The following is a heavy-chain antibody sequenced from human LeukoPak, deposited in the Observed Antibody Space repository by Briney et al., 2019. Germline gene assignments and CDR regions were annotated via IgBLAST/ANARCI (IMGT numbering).Heavy chain of an antibody. CDR1: GYTFTGYY. CDR3: ARGRKWEPYGMDV. Sequence: GASVKVSCKASGYTFTGYYVHWVRQAPGQGLEWMGWINPNSGGTNYAQKFQGRVTMTRDTSISTAYMELSRLRSDDTAVYYCARGRKWEPYGMDVWGQGTTVTVSS. CDR2: INPNSGGT. D-gene: IGHD1-26*01. V-gene: IGHV1-2*02. J-gene: IGHJ6*02.